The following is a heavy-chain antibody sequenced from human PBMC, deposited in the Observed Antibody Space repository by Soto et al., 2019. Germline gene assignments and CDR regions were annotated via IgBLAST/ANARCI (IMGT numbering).Heavy chain of an antibody. J-gene: IGHJ6*03. Sequence: GGSLRLSCAASGFTFSSYSMNWVRQAPGKGLEWVSSISSSSSYIYYADSVKGRFTISRDNAKNSLYLQMNSLRAEDTAVYYCARDPLEYSSSAPFDDYMDVWGKGTTVTVSS. CDR2: ISSSSSYI. V-gene: IGHV3-21*01. CDR1: GFTFSSYS. CDR3: ARDPLEYSSSAPFDDYMDV. D-gene: IGHD6-6*01.